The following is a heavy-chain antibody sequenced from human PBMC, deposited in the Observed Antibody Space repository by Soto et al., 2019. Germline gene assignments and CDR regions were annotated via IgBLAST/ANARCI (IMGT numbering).Heavy chain of an antibody. V-gene: IGHV4-34*01. CDR2: INHSGST. Sequence: QVQLQQWGAGLLKPSETLSLTCAVYGGSFSGYYWSWIRQPPGKGLEWIGEINHSGSTNYNPSLKSRVTISVDTSKNQFSLKLSSVTAGDTAVYYCARVYYDYVWGSYRHYYFDYWGQGTLVTVSS. J-gene: IGHJ4*02. CDR3: ARVYYDYVWGSYRHYYFDY. CDR1: GGSFSGYY. D-gene: IGHD3-16*02.